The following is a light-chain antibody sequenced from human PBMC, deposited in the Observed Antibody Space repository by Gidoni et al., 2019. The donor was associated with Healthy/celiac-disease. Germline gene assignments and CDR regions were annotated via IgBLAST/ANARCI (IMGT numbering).Light chain of an antibody. CDR1: QSVSSSY. CDR2: GAS. J-gene: IGKJ2*01. V-gene: IGKV3-20*01. Sequence: EIVLTQSPGTLSLSPGERATLSCRASQSVSSSYLAWYQQKPGQAPRLLIYGASSRATGIPDRFSGSGSGTDFTLTISRLEPEDFAVYYCQQYGSLRTFGQXTKLEIK. CDR3: QQYGSLRT.